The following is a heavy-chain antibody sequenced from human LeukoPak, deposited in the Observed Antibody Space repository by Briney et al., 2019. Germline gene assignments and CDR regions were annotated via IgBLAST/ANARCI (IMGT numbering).Heavy chain of an antibody. D-gene: IGHD1-14*01. J-gene: IGHJ5*02. CDR1: GFTFSSSV. Sequence: TGGSLRLSCAAAGFTFSSSVMSWGRQAPGKGLEWVSVISGNSDYTYYADSVKGRFTISRDNSKNTLYLQMNSLRVEDTAVYYCPKNPTGFPNWFDPWGQGTLVTVSS. V-gene: IGHV3-23*01. CDR2: ISGNSDYT. CDR3: PKNPTGFPNWFDP.